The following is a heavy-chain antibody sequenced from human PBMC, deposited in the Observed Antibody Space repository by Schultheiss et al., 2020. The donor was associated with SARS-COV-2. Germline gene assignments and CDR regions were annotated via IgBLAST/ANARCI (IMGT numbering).Heavy chain of an antibody. CDR1: GFTFSSYA. V-gene: IGHV3-23*01. D-gene: IGHD3-22*01. CDR3: AKSSGYYLGAFDI. Sequence: GGSLRHSCAASGFTFSSYAMSWVRQAPGKGLEWVSAISGSGGSTYYADSVKGRFTISRDNSKNTLYLQMNSLRAEDTAVYYCAKSSGYYLGAFDIWGQGTMVTVSS. CDR2: ISGSGGST. J-gene: IGHJ3*02.